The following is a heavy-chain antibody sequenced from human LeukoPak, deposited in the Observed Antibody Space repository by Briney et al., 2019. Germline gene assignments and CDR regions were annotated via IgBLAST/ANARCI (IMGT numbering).Heavy chain of an antibody. V-gene: IGHV4-61*02. D-gene: IGHD4-11*01. CDR3: ARSEINDYMNY. CDR2: IYTSGST. Sequence: SQTLSLTCTVSGGSMSSSGYYWSWIRQPAGKGLEWIGRIYTSGSTSYNPSLKSRVTISIDTSKNQFSLKMTSVTAADTAFYFCARSEINDYMNYWGQGMPVTVSS. CDR1: GGSMSSSGYY. J-gene: IGHJ4*02.